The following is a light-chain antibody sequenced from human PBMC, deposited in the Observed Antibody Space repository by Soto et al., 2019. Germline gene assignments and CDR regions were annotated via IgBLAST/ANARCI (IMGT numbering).Light chain of an antibody. CDR2: YDS. J-gene: IGLJ3*02. Sequence: SYELTQPPSVSVAPGKTARITCGGNNIGSKSVHWYQQKPGQAPVLVIYYDSDRPSGIPERFSGSNSGNTATLTISRVEAGDEADYYCQVPRVFGGGTKLTVL. CDR1: NIGSKS. V-gene: IGLV3-21*01. CDR3: QVPRV.